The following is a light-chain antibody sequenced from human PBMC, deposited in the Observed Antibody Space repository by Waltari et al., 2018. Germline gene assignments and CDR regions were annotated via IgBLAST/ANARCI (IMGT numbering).Light chain of an antibody. V-gene: IGKV3-20*01. J-gene: IGKJ4*01. CDR3: QQSFSVLGT. CDR2: GAS. CDR1: QSVNSNY. Sequence: EIVLTQSPGTLSLSPGERATLSCRASQSVNSNYLAWYQQKPGQAPRLLIYGASSRATGIPDRFSGSGSGTDFIFTISRLEPEDFATYYCQQSFSVLGTFGGGTKVEIK.